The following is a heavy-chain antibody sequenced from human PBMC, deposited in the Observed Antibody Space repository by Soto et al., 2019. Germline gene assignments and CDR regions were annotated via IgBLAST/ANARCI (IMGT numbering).Heavy chain of an antibody. CDR3: ARAHDSIAAAGTYYYYGMDV. CDR2: INPNSGGT. V-gene: IGHV1-2*04. Sequence: QVQLVQSGAEVKKPGASVKVSCKASGYTFTGYYMHWVRQAPGQGLEWMGWINPNSGGTNYAQKFQGWVTMTSDTSISTAYMELSRLRSDDTAVYYCARAHDSIAAAGTYYYYGMDVWGQGTTVTVSS. J-gene: IGHJ6*02. CDR1: GYTFTGYY. D-gene: IGHD6-13*01.